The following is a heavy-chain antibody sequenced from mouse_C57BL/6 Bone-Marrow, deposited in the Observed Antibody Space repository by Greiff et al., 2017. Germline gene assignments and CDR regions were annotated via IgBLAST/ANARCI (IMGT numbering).Heavy chain of an antibody. CDR2: ISYSGST. Sequence: EVKLVESGPGLAKPSQPLSLTCSVTGYSITSDYWNWIRKFPGNKLEYMGYISYSGSTYYNPSLKSRISITRDTSKNQYYLQLNSVTTEDTATYYCARYIGDGYYVGAMDYWGQGTSVTVSS. CDR1: GYSITSDY. D-gene: IGHD2-3*01. CDR3: ARYIGDGYYVGAMDY. J-gene: IGHJ4*01. V-gene: IGHV3-8*01.